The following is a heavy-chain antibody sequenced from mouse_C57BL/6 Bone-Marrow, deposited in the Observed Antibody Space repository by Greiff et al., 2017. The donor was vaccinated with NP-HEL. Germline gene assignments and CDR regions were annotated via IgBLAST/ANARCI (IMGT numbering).Heavy chain of an antibody. V-gene: IGHV7-1*01. D-gene: IGHD4-1*01. CDR3: ARDELGEGYAMDY. CDR1: GFTFSDFY. Sequence: EVKLMESGGGLVQSGRSLRLSCATSGFTFSDFYMEWVRQAPGKGLEWIAASRNKANDYTTEYSASVKGRFIVSRDTSQSILYLQMNALRAEDTAIYYCARDELGEGYAMDYWGQGTSVTVSS. CDR2: SRNKANDYTT. J-gene: IGHJ4*01.